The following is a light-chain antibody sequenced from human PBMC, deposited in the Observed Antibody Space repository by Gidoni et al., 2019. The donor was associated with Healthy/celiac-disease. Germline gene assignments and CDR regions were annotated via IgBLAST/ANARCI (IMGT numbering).Light chain of an antibody. Sequence: DIVMTQSPDSLAVSLGEKATINCKSSQSVLYSSNNKNYLAWYQQKPGEPPKLLIYWASIREAGVPDRCSGGGSGDDSPLIISSLQDEDAAVYYCQQYYSTPHTFGQGTKLEIK. J-gene: IGKJ2*01. V-gene: IGKV4-1*01. CDR2: WAS. CDR3: QQYYSTPHT. CDR1: QSVLYSSNNKNY.